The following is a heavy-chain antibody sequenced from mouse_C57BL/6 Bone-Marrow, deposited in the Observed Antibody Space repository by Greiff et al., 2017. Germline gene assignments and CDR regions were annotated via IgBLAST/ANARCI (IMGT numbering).Heavy chain of an antibody. J-gene: IGHJ3*01. V-gene: IGHV5-9-1*02. Sequence: DVQLQESGEGLVKPGGSLKLSCAASGFTFSSYAMSWVRQTPEKRLEWVAYISSGGDYIYYADTVKGRFTISRDNARNTLYLQMSCLKSEDTAMYYCTRGTGWFAYWGQGTLVTVSA. D-gene: IGHD3-3*01. CDR2: ISSGGDYI. CDR3: TRGTGWFAY. CDR1: GFTFSSYA.